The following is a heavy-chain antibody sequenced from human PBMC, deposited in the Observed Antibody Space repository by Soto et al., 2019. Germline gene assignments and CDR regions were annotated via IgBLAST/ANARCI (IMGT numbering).Heavy chain of an antibody. CDR2: IYYSGST. Sequence: PSETLSLTSTVSGGSIISYYWSWIRQPTGKGLEWIGYIYYSGSTNYNPSLKSRVTISVDTSKNQFSLKLSSVTAADTAVYYCARHHLHSGYDHTHFDYWGQGTLVTVSS. J-gene: IGHJ4*02. CDR1: GGSIISYY. CDR3: ARHHLHSGYDHTHFDY. V-gene: IGHV4-59*08. D-gene: IGHD5-12*01.